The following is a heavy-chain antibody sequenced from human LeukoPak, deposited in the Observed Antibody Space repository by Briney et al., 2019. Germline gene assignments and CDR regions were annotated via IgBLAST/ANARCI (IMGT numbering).Heavy chain of an antibody. D-gene: IGHD2/OR15-2a*01. CDR3: AKGIYYYYYYMDV. Sequence: GGSLRLSCAASGFSLSSYWMTWVRQAPGKGLEWVANIKQDGSEKNYVDSVKGRFTISRDNAKNSLYLQMNSLRAEDTALYYCAKGIYYYYYYMDVWGKGTTVTISS. CDR1: GFSLSSYW. J-gene: IGHJ6*03. CDR2: IKQDGSEK. V-gene: IGHV3-7*01.